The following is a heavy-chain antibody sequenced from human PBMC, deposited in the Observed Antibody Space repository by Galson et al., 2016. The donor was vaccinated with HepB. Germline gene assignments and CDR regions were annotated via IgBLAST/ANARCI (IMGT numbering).Heavy chain of an antibody. CDR2: ISASGGTT. J-gene: IGHJ4*02. D-gene: IGHD1-14*01. CDR1: GFGFSAYV. V-gene: IGHV3-23*01. CDR3: AKGTRITVTGVVMPHFNY. Sequence: SLRLSCAASGFGFSAYVMTWVRQAPGEGLEWVSAISASGGTTFYADSVKGRFTSSRDNSKNTLFLQMNSLRVGDTAVYYFAKGTRITVTGVVMPHFNYWGQGNLVTVSS.